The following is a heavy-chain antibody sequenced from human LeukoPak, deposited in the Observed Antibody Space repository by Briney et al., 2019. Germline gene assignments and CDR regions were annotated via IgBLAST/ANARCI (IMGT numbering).Heavy chain of an antibody. J-gene: IGHJ5*02. V-gene: IGHV4-31*03. D-gene: IGHD5-18*01. CDR3: ARVPTGIQLWPRGFDP. CDR2: IYYSGST. CDR1: GGSISSGGYY. Sequence: SETLSLTCTVSGGSISSGGYYWSWIRQHPGKGLEWIGCIYYSGSTYYNPSLKSRVTISVDTSKNQFSLKLSSVTAADTAVYYCARVPTGIQLWPRGFDPWGQGTLVTVSS.